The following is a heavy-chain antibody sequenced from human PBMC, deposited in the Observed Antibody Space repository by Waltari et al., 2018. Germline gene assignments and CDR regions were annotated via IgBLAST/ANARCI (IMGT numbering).Heavy chain of an antibody. CDR3: AKFPYYDFWSGYRYYYGMDV. J-gene: IGHJ6*02. V-gene: IGHV3-23*01. Sequence: EVQLLESGGGLVQPGGSLRLSCAASGFTFSSYAISWVRQATGKGLECVSAISGSGGSTYYADSVKGRFTISRDNSKNTLYLQMNSLRAEDTAVYYCAKFPYYDFWSGYRYYYGMDVWGQGTTVTVSS. CDR2: ISGSGGST. CDR1: GFTFSSYA. D-gene: IGHD3-3*01.